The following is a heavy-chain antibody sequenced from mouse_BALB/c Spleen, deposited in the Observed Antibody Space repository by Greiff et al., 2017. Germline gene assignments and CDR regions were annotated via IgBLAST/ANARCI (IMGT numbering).Heavy chain of an antibody. V-gene: IGHV5-4*02. CDR1: GFTFSDYY. CDR3: ARDQDYGYRMDY. J-gene: IGHJ4*01. CDR2: ISDGGSYT. D-gene: IGHD1-2*01. Sequence: EVKVVESGGGLVKPGGSLKLSCAASGFTFSDYYMYWVRQTPEKRLEWVATISDGGSYTYYPDSVKGRFTISRDNAKNNLYLQMSSLKSEDTAMYYCARDQDYGYRMDYWGQGTSVTVSS.